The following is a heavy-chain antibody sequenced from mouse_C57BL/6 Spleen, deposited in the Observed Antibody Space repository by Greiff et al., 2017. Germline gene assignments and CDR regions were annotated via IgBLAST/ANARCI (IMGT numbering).Heavy chain of an antibody. Sequence: QVQLKESGAELVKPGASVKMSCKASGYTFTSYWITWVKQRPGQGLEWIGDIYPGSGSTNYNEKFKSKATLTVDTSSSTAYMQLSSLTSEDSAVYYCARTGYSTYYFDYWGQGTTLTVSS. D-gene: IGHD2-5*01. CDR1: GYTFTSYW. V-gene: IGHV1-55*01. CDR3: ARTGYSTYYFDY. CDR2: IYPGSGST. J-gene: IGHJ2*01.